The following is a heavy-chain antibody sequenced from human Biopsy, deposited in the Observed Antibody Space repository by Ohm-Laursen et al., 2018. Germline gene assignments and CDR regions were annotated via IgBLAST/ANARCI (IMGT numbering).Heavy chain of an antibody. CDR1: GGSFNGYF. CDR3: ARVPLPGIGAAYQGRFLYGMDV. V-gene: IGHV4-34*01. Sequence: SETLSLTCPVYGGSFNGYFWSWIRQPPGKGLEWIGDITQSGSTNYSPSLKSRVTISVDTAKKQFSLSLRFVTAADTAVYYCARVPLPGIGAAYQGRFLYGMDVWGQGTTVSVSS. CDR2: ITQSGST. J-gene: IGHJ6*02. D-gene: IGHD6-13*01.